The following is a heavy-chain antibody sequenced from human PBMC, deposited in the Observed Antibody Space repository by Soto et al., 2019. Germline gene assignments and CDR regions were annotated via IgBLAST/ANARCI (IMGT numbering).Heavy chain of an antibody. CDR2: IIPIFGTA. D-gene: IGHD6-13*01. V-gene: IGHV1-69*13. CDR1: GGTFSSYA. Sequence: SVKVSCKASGGTFSSYAISWVRQAPGQGLEWMGGIIPIFGTANYAQKFQGRVTITADESTSTAYMELSSLRSEDTAVYYCARVENIAAAGTGDYWGQGTLVTVSS. CDR3: ARVENIAAAGTGDY. J-gene: IGHJ4*02.